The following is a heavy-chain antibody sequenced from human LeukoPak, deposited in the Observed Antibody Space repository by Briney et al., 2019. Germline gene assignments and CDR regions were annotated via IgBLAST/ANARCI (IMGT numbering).Heavy chain of an antibody. CDR3: SQGLLS. J-gene: IGHJ5*02. CDR1: GFIFSSSD. CDR2: ISYDGSKK. Sequence: GGSLRLSCAASGFIFSSSDMHWVRQAPGKGLQWVAFISYDGSKKHCADSVQGRCTISRDNSKNTLSLQLNSLRPDDTAVFYCSQGLLSWGQGTLLTVAA. V-gene: IGHV3-30*02.